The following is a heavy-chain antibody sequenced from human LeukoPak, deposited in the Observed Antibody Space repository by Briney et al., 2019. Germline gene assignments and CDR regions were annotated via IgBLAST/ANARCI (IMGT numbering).Heavy chain of an antibody. V-gene: IGHV4-38-2*02. D-gene: IGHD3-16*01. CDR2: FCLGRDT. CDR3: ARWASISRQPGGFFDH. J-gene: IGHJ4*02. CDR1: GDSVTNDFF. Sequence: SETLSLTCTVSGDSVTNDFFWGWVRQPPGKELEWIGSFCLGRDTYYRPSLKSRVTISVDTSKSQFSLNLNSVTAADTAVYYCARWASISRQPGGFFDHWGQGTLVTVSS.